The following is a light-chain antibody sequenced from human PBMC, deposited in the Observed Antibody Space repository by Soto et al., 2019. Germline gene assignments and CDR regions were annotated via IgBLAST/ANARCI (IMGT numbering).Light chain of an antibody. J-gene: IGKJ3*01. Sequence: EIVMTQSPATLSVSPGERATLSCRASQSVSSNLAWYQQKPGQAPRLLIYGASTRASGIPARFSGSGSGTEFTLTISSLQSEDFAVYYCQQYSNWLFTFGPGTKVDIK. CDR3: QQYSNWLFT. V-gene: IGKV3-15*01. CDR2: GAS. CDR1: QSVSSN.